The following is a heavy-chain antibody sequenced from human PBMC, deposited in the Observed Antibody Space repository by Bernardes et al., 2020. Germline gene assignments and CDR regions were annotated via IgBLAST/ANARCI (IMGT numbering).Heavy chain of an antibody. V-gene: IGHV4-39*01. Sequence: SEPLSLTCTVSGGSISSSSYYWGWLRQPPGKGLEWIGSIYYSGSTYYNPSLKSRVTISVDTSKNQFSLKLSSVTAADTAVYYCAKHYDSSGYYYFDYWGQGTLVTVSS. CDR3: AKHYDSSGYYYFDY. CDR2: IYYSGST. D-gene: IGHD3-22*01. J-gene: IGHJ4*02. CDR1: GGSISSSSYY.